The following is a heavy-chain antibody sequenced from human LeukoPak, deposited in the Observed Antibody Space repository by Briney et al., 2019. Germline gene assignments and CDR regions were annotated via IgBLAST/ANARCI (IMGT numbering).Heavy chain of an antibody. CDR2: IYYSGST. J-gene: IGHJ4*02. Sequence: SETLSLTCSVSGGSIRTYYGSWIRQPPGKGLEWIGYIYYSGSTKYKPSLKSRVTISVDTSKNQFSLKLRSVNAADTAVFYCASQLATSGEWAFNSWGQGALVTVSS. CDR1: GGSIRTYY. CDR3: ASQLATSGEWAFNS. V-gene: IGHV4-59*08. D-gene: IGHD3-3*02.